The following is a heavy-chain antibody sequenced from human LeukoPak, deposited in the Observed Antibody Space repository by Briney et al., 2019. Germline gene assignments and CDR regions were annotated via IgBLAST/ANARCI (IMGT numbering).Heavy chain of an antibody. CDR1: GFTFSSYA. V-gene: IGHV3-30-3*01. CDR2: ISYDGSNK. J-gene: IGHJ4*02. Sequence: GRSLRLSCAASGFTFSSYAMHWVRQAPGKGLEWVAVISYDGSNKYYADSVKGRFTISRDNSKNTLYLQMNSLRAEDTAVYYCARGGGYSGYDRVDYWGQGTLVTVSS. CDR3: ARGGGYSGYDRVDY. D-gene: IGHD5-12*01.